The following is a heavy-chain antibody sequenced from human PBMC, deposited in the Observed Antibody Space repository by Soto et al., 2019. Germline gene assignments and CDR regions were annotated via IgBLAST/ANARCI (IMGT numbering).Heavy chain of an antibody. D-gene: IGHD3-16*01. CDR2: IDTDGGGT. CDR1: GFTFSSYS. Sequence: GGSLRLSCAASGFTFSSYSMNWVRQAPGKGLEWVSRIDTDGGGTSYADSVKGRFTISTDNAKNTVYLQMNGLRAEDTAVYYCATVFGLWGQGTLVTVSS. V-gene: IGHV3-74*01. J-gene: IGHJ4*02. CDR3: ATVFGL.